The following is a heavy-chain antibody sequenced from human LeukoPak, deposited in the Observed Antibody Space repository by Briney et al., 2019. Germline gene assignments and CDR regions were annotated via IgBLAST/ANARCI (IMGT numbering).Heavy chain of an antibody. Sequence: SETLSLTCTVSGGSISSYYWSWIRQPPGKGLEWLGYIYYSGSTNYNPSLKSRVTISVDTSKNQFSLKLSSVTAAETAVYYCARNTAMEYYYMDVWGKGTTVTVSS. CDR2: IYYSGST. CDR1: GGSISSYY. V-gene: IGHV4-59*01. CDR3: ARNTAMEYYYMDV. D-gene: IGHD5-18*01. J-gene: IGHJ6*03.